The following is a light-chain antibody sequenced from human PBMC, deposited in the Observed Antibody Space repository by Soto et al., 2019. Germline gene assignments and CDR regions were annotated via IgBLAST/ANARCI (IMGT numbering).Light chain of an antibody. V-gene: IGLV2-8*01. Sequence: QSVLTQPPSASGSPGQSVTISCTGTSSDVGGYIFVSWYQQHPGKVPKLIICDVNKRPSGVPDRFSGSKYGNTASLTVSGLQAEDEGDYYCVSFAGGTYVFGTGTKVTVL. CDR1: SSDVGGYIF. CDR3: VSFAGGTYV. CDR2: DVN. J-gene: IGLJ1*01.